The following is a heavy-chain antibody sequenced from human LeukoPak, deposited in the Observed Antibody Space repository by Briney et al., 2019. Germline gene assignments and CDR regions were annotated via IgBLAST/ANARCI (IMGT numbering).Heavy chain of an antibody. CDR2: ISYDGSNK. D-gene: IGHD3-10*01. CDR1: GFTFSSYA. CDR3: ARDNMEVAPGSYGY. Sequence: PGGSLRLSCAASGFTFSSYAMHWVRQAPGKGLEWVAVISYDGSNKYYADSVKGRFTISRDNSKNTLYLQMNSLRAEDTAAYYCARDNMEVAPGSYGYWGQGTLVTVSS. J-gene: IGHJ4*02. V-gene: IGHV3-30*01.